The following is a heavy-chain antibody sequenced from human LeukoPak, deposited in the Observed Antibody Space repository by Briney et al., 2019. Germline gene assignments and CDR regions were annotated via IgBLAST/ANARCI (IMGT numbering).Heavy chain of an antibody. Sequence: ESGPALVKPTQTLTLTRTFSGFSLSTSGMRVSWIRQPPGKALEWLARIDWDDDKFYSTSLKTRLTTSKDTSKNQVVLTMTNMDPVDTATYYCARTPYCGGDCYVDYWGQGTLVTVSS. J-gene: IGHJ4*02. CDR1: GFSLSTSGMR. CDR2: IDWDDDK. D-gene: IGHD2-21*02. V-gene: IGHV2-70*04. CDR3: ARTPYCGGDCYVDY.